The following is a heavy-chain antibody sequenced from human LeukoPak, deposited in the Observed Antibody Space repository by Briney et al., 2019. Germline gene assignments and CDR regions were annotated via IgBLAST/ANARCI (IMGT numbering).Heavy chain of an antibody. CDR1: GFTFDDYA. D-gene: IGHD2-2*01. J-gene: IGHJ6*02. Sequence: GGSLRLSCAASGFTFDDYAMHWVRQAPGKGLEWVSGISWNGGSIGYADSVKGRFSISRDNAKNSLYLQMNSLRAEDTALYYCARSSIGYCSSTSCYAYYYYGMDVWGQGTTVTVSS. CDR2: ISWNGGSI. V-gene: IGHV3-9*01. CDR3: ARSSIGYCSSTSCYAYYYYGMDV.